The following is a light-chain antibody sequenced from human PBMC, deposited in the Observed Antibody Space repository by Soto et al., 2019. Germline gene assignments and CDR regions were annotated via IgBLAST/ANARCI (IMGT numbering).Light chain of an antibody. J-gene: IGKJ1*01. CDR1: QSISTY. V-gene: IGKV1-39*01. CDR2: AAS. CDR3: QQSYNTPRT. Sequence: IQMTQSPSSLSASVGDRVTITCRASQSISTYLNWYQQRPGKAPNLLIYAASSLQSGVPSTFSGSGSGTDFTLTISSLPIEDFATYYCQQSYNTPRTFGQGTKVEIK.